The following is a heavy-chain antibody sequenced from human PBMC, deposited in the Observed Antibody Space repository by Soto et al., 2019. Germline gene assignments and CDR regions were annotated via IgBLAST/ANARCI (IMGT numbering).Heavy chain of an antibody. J-gene: IGHJ4*02. CDR3: ASRDPGTSVDY. D-gene: IGHD1-7*01. Sequence: SETLSLTCAVSGGSFTSNNWWTCVRQPPGQGLEWIGEIYRTGSTNYNPSLKSRVTISLDKSENQFSLKVTSLTAADTAVYYCASRDPGTSVDYWGQGTLVIVYS. CDR1: GGSFTSNNW. CDR2: IYRTGST. V-gene: IGHV4-4*02.